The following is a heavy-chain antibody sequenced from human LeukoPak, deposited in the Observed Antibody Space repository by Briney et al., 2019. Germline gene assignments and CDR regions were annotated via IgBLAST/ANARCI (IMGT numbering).Heavy chain of an antibody. CDR3: ARVKEQNWFDP. V-gene: IGHV4-59*12. CDR1: GGSISSYQ. CDR2: IYYSGST. Sequence: PSETLSLTCTVSGGSISSYQWSWIRQPPGKGLEWIGNIYYSGSTNYSPSLKSRVTISVDTSKNQFSLKLSSVTAADTAVYYCARVKEQNWFDPWGQGTLVTVSS. D-gene: IGHD1-26*01. J-gene: IGHJ5*02.